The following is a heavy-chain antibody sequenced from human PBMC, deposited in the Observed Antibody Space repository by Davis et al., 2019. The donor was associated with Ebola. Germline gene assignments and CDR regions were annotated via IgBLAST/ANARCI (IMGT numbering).Heavy chain of an antibody. V-gene: IGHV3-7*01. Sequence: PGGSLRLSCAAPGFTFSAYWMSWVRQAPGKGPEWVANIKKDGSEEHYVDSVKGRFTISRDNAKNSLYLQMNSLRAEDTAVYYCATHEYSSSSGLFSLYYYYYGMDVWGQGTTVTVSS. CDR3: ATHEYSSSSGLFSLYYYYYGMDV. J-gene: IGHJ6*02. CDR2: IKKDGSEE. CDR1: GFTFSAYW. D-gene: IGHD6-6*01.